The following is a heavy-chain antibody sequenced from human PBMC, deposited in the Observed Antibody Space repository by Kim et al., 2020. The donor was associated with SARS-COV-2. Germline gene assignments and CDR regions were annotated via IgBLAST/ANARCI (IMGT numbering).Heavy chain of an antibody. CDR2: IYHSGST. CDR1: GGSISSSNW. J-gene: IGHJ3*02. CDR3: ARLQRWLQGPLDYDAFDI. V-gene: IGHV4-4*02. D-gene: IGHD5-12*01. Sequence: SETLSLTCAVSGGSISSSNWWSWVRQPPGKGLEWIGEIYHSGSTNYNPSLKSRVTISVDKSKNQFSLKLSSVTAADTAVYYCARLQRWLQGPLDYDAFDICGQVTMVSGSS.